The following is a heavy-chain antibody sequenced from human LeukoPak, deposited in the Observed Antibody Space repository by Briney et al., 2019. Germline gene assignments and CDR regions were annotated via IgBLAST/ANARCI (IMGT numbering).Heavy chain of an antibody. CDR2: INPSGGST. D-gene: IGHD3-9*01. V-gene: IGHV1-46*01. Sequence: ASVKVSCKASGYTFTGYYMHWVRQAPGQGLEWMGIINPSGGSTSYAQKFQGRVTITRDTSTSTVYMELSSLRSEDTAVYYCARDGESRSILTGFFDYFFDYWGQGTLVTVSS. J-gene: IGHJ4*02. CDR1: GYTFTGYY. CDR3: ARDGESRSILTGFFDYFFDY.